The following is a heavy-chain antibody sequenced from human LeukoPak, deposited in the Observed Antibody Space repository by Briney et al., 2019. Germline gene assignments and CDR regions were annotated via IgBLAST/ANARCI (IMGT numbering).Heavy chain of an antibody. J-gene: IGHJ5*02. D-gene: IGHD3-3*01. CDR2: ISAYNGNT. V-gene: IGHV1-18*01. Sequence: ASVKVSCKASGYSFTSYGITWVRQAPGQGLEWMGWISAYNGNTNYAQKLQGRVTMTTDTSTSTACMELRSLRSDDTAVYYCARDQEYDFWSGPSYNWFDPWGQGTLVTVSS. CDR3: ARDQEYDFWSGPSYNWFDP. CDR1: GYSFTSYG.